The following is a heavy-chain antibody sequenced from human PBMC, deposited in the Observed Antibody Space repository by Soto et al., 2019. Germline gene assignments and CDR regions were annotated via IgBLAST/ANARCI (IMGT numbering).Heavy chain of an antibody. D-gene: IGHD3-9*01. CDR2: IIPIIGIA. J-gene: IGHJ5*02. CDR3: ARLVSGDILTGYFNWFDP. Sequence: SVKVSCKASGYIFTNYVMHWVRQAPGQRLEWMGRIIPIIGIANYAQKFQGRVTITADKSTSTAYMELSSLRSEDTAVYYCARLVSGDILTGYFNWFDPWGQGTLVTVSS. CDR1: GYIFTNYV. V-gene: IGHV1-69*04.